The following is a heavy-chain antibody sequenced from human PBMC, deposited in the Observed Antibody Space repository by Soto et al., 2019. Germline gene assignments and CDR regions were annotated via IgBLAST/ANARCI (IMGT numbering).Heavy chain of an antibody. J-gene: IGHJ6*02. CDR1: GYTFTSYA. Sequence: ASVKVSCKASGYTFTSYAMHWVRQAPGQMLEWMGWINAGNGNTKYSQKFQGRVTITRDTSASTAYMELSSLRSEDTAVYYCARVPGYCSSTSCRSYGMDVWGQGTTVTVSS. D-gene: IGHD2-2*03. V-gene: IGHV1-3*01. CDR3: ARVPGYCSSTSCRSYGMDV. CDR2: INAGNGNT.